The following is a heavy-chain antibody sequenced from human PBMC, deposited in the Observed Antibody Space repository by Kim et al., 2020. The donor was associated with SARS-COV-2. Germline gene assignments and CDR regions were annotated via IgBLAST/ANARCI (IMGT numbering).Heavy chain of an antibody. D-gene: IGHD3-3*01. Sequence: YNPTLQSRVSISVDTSKNQFARNLSSWTASDTAVYYCARGRYDFWSGNFDSWGHGTLVTVSS. CDR3: ARGRYDFWSGNFDS. J-gene: IGHJ4*01. V-gene: IGHV4-30-2*04.